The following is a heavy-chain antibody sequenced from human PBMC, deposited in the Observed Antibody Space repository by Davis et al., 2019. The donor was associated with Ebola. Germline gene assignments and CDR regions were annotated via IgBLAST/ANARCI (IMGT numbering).Heavy chain of an antibody. J-gene: IGHJ2*01. CDR2: ISSGSSTI. Sequence: GESLKISCAASGFSFSNYGMHWVRQAPGKGLEWVSYISSGSSTIYYADSVKGRFTISRDNAKNSLYLQMNSLRDEDTAVYYCARVRGVCTNGVCSPYWYFDLWGRGTLVTVSS. CDR3: ARVRGVCTNGVCSPYWYFDL. V-gene: IGHV3-48*02. CDR1: GFSFSNYG. D-gene: IGHD2-8*01.